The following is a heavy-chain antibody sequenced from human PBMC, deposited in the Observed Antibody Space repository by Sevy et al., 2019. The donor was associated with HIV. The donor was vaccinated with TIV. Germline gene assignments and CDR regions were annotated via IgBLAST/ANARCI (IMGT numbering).Heavy chain of an antibody. CDR1: GFTFSSYA. V-gene: IGHV3-21*01. D-gene: IGHD6-13*01. CDR2: ISSSSSHI. Sequence: GGSLRLSCAASGFTFSSYAMNWVRQPPGKGLEWVSSISSSSSHIYAADSLKGRFTISRDNAKNSLFLQMNSLRAEDTAIYYCARVAADDPDFYYYGMDVWGQGTTVTVSS. J-gene: IGHJ6*02. CDR3: ARVAADDPDFYYYGMDV.